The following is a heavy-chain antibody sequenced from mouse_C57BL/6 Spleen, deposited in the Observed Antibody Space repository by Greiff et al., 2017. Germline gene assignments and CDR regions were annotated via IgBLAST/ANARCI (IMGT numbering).Heavy chain of an antibody. V-gene: IGHV1-80*01. CDR1: GYAFSSYW. CDR2: IYPGDGDT. CDR3: ASYYYGSSSSYYYDY. D-gene: IGHD1-1*01. J-gene: IGHJ2*01. Sequence: QVQLQQSGAELVKPGASVKISCKASGYAFSSYWMNWVKQRPGKGLEWIGQIYPGDGDTNYNGKFKGKAKLNADKSSSTAYMQLSSLTSEDSAVYFCASYYYGSSSSYYYDYWGQGTTLTVSS.